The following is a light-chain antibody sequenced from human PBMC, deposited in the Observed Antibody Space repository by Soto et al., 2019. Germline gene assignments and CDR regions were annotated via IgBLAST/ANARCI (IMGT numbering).Light chain of an antibody. J-gene: IGKJ4*01. CDR3: QQYGSFSPIT. V-gene: IGKV1-5*01. Sequence: DIQMTQSPSTLSASVGVRVTITCRAIRSISNWLAWYQQRPGIAPKLLIFDASILQSGVPSRFSGSGSGTEFTLSISRLQADDLATYYCQQYGSFSPITFGGGTKVDIK. CDR2: DAS. CDR1: RSISNW.